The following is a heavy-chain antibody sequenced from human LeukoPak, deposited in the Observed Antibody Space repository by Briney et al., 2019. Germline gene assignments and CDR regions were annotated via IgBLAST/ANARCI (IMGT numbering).Heavy chain of an antibody. CDR3: ASGGDYGGDRYYFDY. CDR2: INPNSGGT. Sequence: ASVKVSCKASGYTFTNYGISWVRQAPGQGLEWMGWINPNSGGTNYAQKFQGRVTMTRDTSISTAYMELSRLRSDDTAVSYCASGGDYGGDRYYFDYWGQGTLVTVSS. CDR1: GYTFTNYG. J-gene: IGHJ4*02. V-gene: IGHV1-2*02. D-gene: IGHD4-23*01.